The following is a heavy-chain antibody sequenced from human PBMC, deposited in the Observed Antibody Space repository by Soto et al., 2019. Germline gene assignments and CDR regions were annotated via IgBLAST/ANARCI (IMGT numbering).Heavy chain of an antibody. CDR1: GFTFSSYG. J-gene: IGHJ6*03. D-gene: IGHD6-13*01. V-gene: IGHV3-30*18. Sequence: QVQLVESGGGVVQPGRSLRLSCAASGFTFSSYGMHWVRQAPGKGLEWVAVISYDGSNKYYADSVKGRFTISRDNSKNTLYLQMNSLRAEDTAVYYCAKDRGIAALPPRGYYMDVWGKGTTVTVSS. CDR2: ISYDGSNK. CDR3: AKDRGIAALPPRGYYMDV.